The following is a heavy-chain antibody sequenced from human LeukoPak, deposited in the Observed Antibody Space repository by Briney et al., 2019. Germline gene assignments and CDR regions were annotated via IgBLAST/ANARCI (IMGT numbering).Heavy chain of an antibody. CDR2: INHSGST. V-gene: IGHV4-34*01. CDR1: GGSFSDYY. Sequence: SETLSLTCAVSGGSFSDYYWNWIRQPPGKGLEWIGEINHSGSTNYNPYIKSRVTISIDTSKNQFSLKLSSVTAADPAVYYCARPQYYYYYMDVWGKGTTVTISS. CDR3: ARPQYYYYYMDV. J-gene: IGHJ6*03.